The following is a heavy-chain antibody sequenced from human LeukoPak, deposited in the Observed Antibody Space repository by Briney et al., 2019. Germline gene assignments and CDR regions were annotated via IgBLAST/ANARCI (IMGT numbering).Heavy chain of an antibody. CDR3: ARSYSHCSGGSCYRTHFDY. J-gene: IGHJ4*02. Sequence: KPGGSLRISCKGSGYSFTSYWISWVRQMPGKGLEWMGRIDPSDSYTNYSPSFQGHVTISADKSISTAYLQWSSLKASDTAMYYCARSYSHCSGGSCYRTHFDYWGQGTLVTVSS. CDR1: GYSFTSYW. CDR2: IDPSDSYT. V-gene: IGHV5-10-1*01. D-gene: IGHD2-15*01.